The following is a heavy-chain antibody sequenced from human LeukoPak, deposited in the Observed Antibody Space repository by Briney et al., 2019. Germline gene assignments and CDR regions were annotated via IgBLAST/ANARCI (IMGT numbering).Heavy chain of an antibody. CDR2: IGGRGGST. CDR3: GKEGGA. CDR1: GFRFSDFT. V-gene: IGHV3-23*01. J-gene: IGHJ5*02. Sequence: GGSLRLSCAASGFRFSDFTMTWVRQAPGKGPEWVSAIGGRGGSTYYADSVGGRFTISRDNSRDMVYLQMNSLKVEDTATYYCGKEGGAWGQGTKVTVSS. D-gene: IGHD3-16*01.